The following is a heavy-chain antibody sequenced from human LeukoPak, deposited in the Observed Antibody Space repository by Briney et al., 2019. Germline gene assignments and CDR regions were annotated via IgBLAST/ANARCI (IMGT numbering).Heavy chain of an antibody. CDR2: IIPIFGTA. J-gene: IGHJ6*03. D-gene: IGHD2-2*01. V-gene: IGHV1-69*05. Sequence: SVKVSCKASGGTFSSYAISWVRQAPGQGLEWMGRIIPIFGTANYAQKFQGRVTITTDESTSTAYMELSSLRSEDTAVYYCARKPLVVPAAKSPPDYYYYMDVWGKGTTVTVSS. CDR3: ARKPLVVPAAKSPPDYYYYMDV. CDR1: GGTFSSYA.